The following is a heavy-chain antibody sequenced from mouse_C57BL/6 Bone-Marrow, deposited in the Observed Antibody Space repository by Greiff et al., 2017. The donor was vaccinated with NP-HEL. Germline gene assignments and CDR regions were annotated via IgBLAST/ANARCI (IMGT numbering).Heavy chain of an antibody. J-gene: IGHJ2*01. V-gene: IGHV1-61*01. CDR1: GYTFTSYW. Sequence: QVQLQQPGAELVRPGSSVKLSCKASGYTFTSYWMDWVKQRPGQGLEWIGNIYPSDSETHYNQKFKDKATLTVDKSSSTAYMPLSSLTSEDSAVYYCARLVTTKGRFDYWGQGTTLTVSS. CDR2: IYPSDSET. D-gene: IGHD2-2*01. CDR3: ARLVTTKGRFDY.